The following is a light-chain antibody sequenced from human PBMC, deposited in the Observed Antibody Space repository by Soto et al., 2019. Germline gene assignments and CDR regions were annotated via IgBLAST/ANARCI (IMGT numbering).Light chain of an antibody. J-gene: IGKJ4*01. CDR2: DAS. CDR3: QQYDNYPLT. V-gene: IGKV1-5*01. Sequence: DIQMTQSPSTLSASVGDRVTITCRASQSVRSWLAWYQQKPGRAPKFLIYDASSLESGVPSRFSGSGSWTEFTLTISNLQPDEFATYYCQQYDNYPLTFGGGTKVEI. CDR1: QSVRSW.